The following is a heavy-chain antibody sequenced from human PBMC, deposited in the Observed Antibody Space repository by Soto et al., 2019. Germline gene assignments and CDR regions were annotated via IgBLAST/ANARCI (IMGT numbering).Heavy chain of an antibody. CDR1: GGSISSYY. CDR3: ARTFYGDYVFLDY. J-gene: IGHJ4*02. V-gene: IGHV4-59*01. CDR2: IYYSGST. D-gene: IGHD4-17*01. Sequence: SETLSLTCTVSGGSISSYYRGWIRQPPGKGLEWIGYIYYSGSTNYNPSLKSRVTISVDTSKNQFSLKLSSVTAADTAVYYCARTFYGDYVFLDYWGQGTLVTVS.